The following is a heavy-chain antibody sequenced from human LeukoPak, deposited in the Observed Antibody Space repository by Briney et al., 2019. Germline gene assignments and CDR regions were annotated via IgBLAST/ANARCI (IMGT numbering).Heavy chain of an antibody. CDR1: GGSFSGYY. Sequence: SETLSLTCAVYGGSFSGYYWSWIRQPPGKGPEWIGEINHSGSTNYNPSLKSRVTISVDTSKNQFSLKLSSVTAADTAVYYCARLYGLVPKAVAENYFDYWGQGTLVTVSS. V-gene: IGHV4-34*01. CDR2: INHSGST. J-gene: IGHJ4*02. CDR3: ARLYGLVPKAVAENYFDY. D-gene: IGHD6-19*01.